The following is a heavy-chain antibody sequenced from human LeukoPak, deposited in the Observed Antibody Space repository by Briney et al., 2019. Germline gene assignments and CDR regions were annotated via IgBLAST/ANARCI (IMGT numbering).Heavy chain of an antibody. J-gene: IGHJ4*02. CDR3: ATTLGQDY. CDR2: IYYSGST. D-gene: IGHD3-16*01. CDR1: GGSISSYY. V-gene: IGHV4-59*12. Sequence: SETLSLTCTVSGGSISSYYWSWIRQPPGKGLEWIGYIYYSGSTIYNPSLKSRVTMSVDTSKNQFSLKLSSVTAADTAVYYCATTLGQDYWGQGTLVTVSS.